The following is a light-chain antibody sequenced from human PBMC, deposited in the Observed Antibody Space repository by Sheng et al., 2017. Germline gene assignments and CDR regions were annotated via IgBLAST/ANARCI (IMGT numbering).Light chain of an antibody. CDR3: QKYNSALLFT. CDR2: AAS. CDR1: QGISNY. J-gene: IGKJ3*01. V-gene: IGKV1-27*01. Sequence: DIQMTQSPSSLSASVGDRVTITCRASQGISNYLAWYQQKPGKVPKLLIYAASTLQSGVPSRFSGSGSGTDFTLTISSLQPEDVATYYCQKYNSALLFTFGLGPKWISN.